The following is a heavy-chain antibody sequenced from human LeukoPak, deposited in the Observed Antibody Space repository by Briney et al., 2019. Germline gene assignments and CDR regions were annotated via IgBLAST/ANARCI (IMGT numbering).Heavy chain of an antibody. D-gene: IGHD4-17*01. CDR3: AKDIYKRDYGDNVFDY. Sequence: GGSLRLSCAASGFTFSSYEMNWVRQAPGKGLEWVSYISSSGSTIYYADSVKGRFTISRDNAKNSLYLQMNSLRAEDTALFYCAKDIYKRDYGDNVFDYWGQGTLVTVSS. CDR2: ISSSGSTI. CDR1: GFTFSSYE. V-gene: IGHV3-48*03. J-gene: IGHJ4*02.